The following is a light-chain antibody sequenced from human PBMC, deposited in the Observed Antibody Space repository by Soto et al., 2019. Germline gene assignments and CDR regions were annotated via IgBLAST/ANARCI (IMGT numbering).Light chain of an antibody. V-gene: IGKV1-5*03. CDR1: QTISNW. J-gene: IGKJ1*01. CDR2: KAS. Sequence: DSQMTQSPSTLSASVGERVTITCRASQTISNWLAWYQQKPGKAPKLLIYKASNLESWVPSRFSGSGSGTEFTLTISSLQPDDFATYYCQQSYTYSSFGQGTKVDI. CDR3: QQSYTYSS.